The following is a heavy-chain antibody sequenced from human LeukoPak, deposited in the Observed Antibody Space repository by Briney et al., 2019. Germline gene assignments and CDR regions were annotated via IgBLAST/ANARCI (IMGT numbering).Heavy chain of an antibody. CDR3: ASFSITIFGVVRGTSFDP. J-gene: IGHJ5*02. D-gene: IGHD3-3*01. Sequence: SETLSLTCTVSGGSISSYYWSWIRQPAGKGLEWIGRIYTSGSTNYNPSLKSRVTISVDTSKNQFSLKLSSVTAADTAVYYCASFSITIFGVVRGTSFDPWGQGTLVTVSS. CDR1: GGSISSYY. V-gene: IGHV4-4*07. CDR2: IYTSGST.